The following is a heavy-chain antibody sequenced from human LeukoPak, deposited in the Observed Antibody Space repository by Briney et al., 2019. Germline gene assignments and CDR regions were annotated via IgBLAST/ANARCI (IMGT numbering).Heavy chain of an antibody. V-gene: IGHV3-74*01. CDR2: INSVGSGT. D-gene: IGHD3-16*01. Sequence: GGSLRLSCAASGFTFSSYWMHWVRQAPGKGLVWVSRINSVGSGTNYADSVKGRFTISRDKAKNTLYLQMNSLRAEDTAVYYCAREGEGSTNYYYYYYMDVWGKGTTVTVSS. J-gene: IGHJ6*03. CDR1: GFTFSSYW. CDR3: AREGEGSTNYYYYYYMDV.